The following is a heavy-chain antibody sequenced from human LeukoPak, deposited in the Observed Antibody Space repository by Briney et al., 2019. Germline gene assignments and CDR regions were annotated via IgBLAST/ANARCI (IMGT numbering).Heavy chain of an antibody. CDR3: ARELRCSGGSCYAEHFQH. D-gene: IGHD2-15*01. Sequence: ASVKVSCKASGYTFTSYYMHWVRHAPGQGLERMGWINPNSGGTNYAQKFQGRVTMTRDTSISTAYMELSRLRSDDTAVYYCARELRCSGGSCYAEHFQHWGQGTLVTVSS. CDR1: GYTFTSYY. V-gene: IGHV1-2*02. J-gene: IGHJ1*01. CDR2: INPNSGGT.